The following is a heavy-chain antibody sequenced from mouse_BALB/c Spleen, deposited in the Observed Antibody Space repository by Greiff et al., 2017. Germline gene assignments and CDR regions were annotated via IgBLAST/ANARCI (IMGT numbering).Heavy chain of an antibody. CDR1: GFTFSSYA. CDR3: ARDGGDYFDV. CDR2: ISSGGST. V-gene: IGHV5-6-5*01. Sequence: EVHLVESGGGLVKPGGSLKLSCAASGFTFSSYAMSWVRQTPEKRLEWVASISSGGSTYYPDSVKGRFTISRDNARNILYLQMSSLRSEDTAMYYCARDGGDYFDVWGAGTTVTVSS. J-gene: IGHJ1*01. D-gene: IGHD3-3*01.